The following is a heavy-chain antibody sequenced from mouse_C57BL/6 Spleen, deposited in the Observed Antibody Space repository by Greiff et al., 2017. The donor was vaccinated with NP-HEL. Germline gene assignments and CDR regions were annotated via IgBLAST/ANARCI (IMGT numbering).Heavy chain of an antibody. D-gene: IGHD4-1*01. CDR3: AGTEMDY. Sequence: VQLQQPGAELVKPGASVKLSCKASGYTFTSYWMQWVKQRPGQGLEWIGEIDPSDSYTNYNQKFKGKATLTVDTSSSTAYMQLSSLTSEDSAVYYCAGTEMDYWGQGTSVTVSS. V-gene: IGHV1-50*01. CDR2: IDPSDSYT. J-gene: IGHJ4*01. CDR1: GYTFTSYW.